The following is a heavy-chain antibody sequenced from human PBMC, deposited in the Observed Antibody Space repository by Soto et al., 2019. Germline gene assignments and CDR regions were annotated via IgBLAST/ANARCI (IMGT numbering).Heavy chain of an antibody. V-gene: IGHV3-30*18. Sequence: PGGSLRLSCAASGFTFSSYGMHWVRQAPGKGLEWVAVISYDGSNKYYADSVKGRFTISRDNSKNTLYLQMNSPRAEDTAVYYCAKDRAGTTLYGWFDPWGQGTLVTVSS. J-gene: IGHJ5*02. D-gene: IGHD1-1*01. CDR3: AKDRAGTTLYGWFDP. CDR1: GFTFSSYG. CDR2: ISYDGSNK.